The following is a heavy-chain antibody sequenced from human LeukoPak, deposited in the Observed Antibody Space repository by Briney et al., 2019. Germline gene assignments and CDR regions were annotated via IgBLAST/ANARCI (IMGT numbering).Heavy chain of an antibody. CDR3: ARGRLVISLYNYYGMDV. J-gene: IGHJ6*02. Sequence: GGSLRLSCAASGFTFSSYWMSWVRQAPGKGLEWVANIKQDVSEEYYVDSAKGRFTISRDNAKNSLYLQMNSLRAEDTAGYYCARGRLVISLYNYYGMDVWGQGTTVTVSS. D-gene: IGHD3-9*01. CDR2: IKQDVSEE. CDR1: GFTFSSYW. V-gene: IGHV3-7*04.